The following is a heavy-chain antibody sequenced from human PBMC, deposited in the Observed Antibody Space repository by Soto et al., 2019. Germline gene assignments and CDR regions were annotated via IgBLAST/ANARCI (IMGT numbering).Heavy chain of an antibody. D-gene: IGHD1-26*01. Sequence: GESLKISCKVSGYNFTSYWIGCVGQMPGKALEWMGIIYPGDSDTRYSPSFQGQVTISADKSISTAYLQWSSLKASDTAMYYCARHIDPFDYWGQGMLVTISS. V-gene: IGHV5-51*01. CDR3: ARHIDPFDY. J-gene: IGHJ4*02. CDR2: IYPGDSDT. CDR1: GYNFTSYW.